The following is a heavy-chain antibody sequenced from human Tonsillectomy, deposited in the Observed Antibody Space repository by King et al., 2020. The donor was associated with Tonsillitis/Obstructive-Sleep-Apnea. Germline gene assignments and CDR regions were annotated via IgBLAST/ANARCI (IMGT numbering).Heavy chain of an antibody. CDR2: IYYSGST. CDR1: GGSISSGGYY. Sequence: VQLQESGPGLVKPSQTLSLTCTVSGGSISSGGYYCSWIRQHPGKGLEWIGYIYYSGSTYYNPSLKSRVTISVDTSKNQFSLKLSSVTAADTAVYYCARTRGDGHGDFIFDCWGQGTLVTVSS. CDR3: ARTRGDGHGDFIFDC. D-gene: IGHD4-17*01. V-gene: IGHV4-31*03. J-gene: IGHJ4*02.